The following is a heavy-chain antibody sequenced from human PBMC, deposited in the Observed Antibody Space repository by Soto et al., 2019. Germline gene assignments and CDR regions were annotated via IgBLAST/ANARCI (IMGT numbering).Heavy chain of an antibody. CDR2: IHHSGSA. Sequence: SETLSLTSTVSVGSISTYYWSWIRQPPGKGLEWIGYIHHSGSANYNPSLKSRVNLSVDTSKNQFSLKLTSVTAADTAVYYCATNVHGISWFFSWFDTWGQGALVTV. CDR3: ATNVHGISWFFSWFDT. J-gene: IGHJ5*02. CDR1: VGSISTYY. D-gene: IGHD6-13*01. V-gene: IGHV4-59*01.